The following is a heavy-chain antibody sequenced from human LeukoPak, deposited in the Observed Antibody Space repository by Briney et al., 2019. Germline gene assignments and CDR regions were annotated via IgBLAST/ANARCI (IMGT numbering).Heavy chain of an antibody. J-gene: IGHJ4*02. D-gene: IGHD6-13*01. Sequence: PSETLSLTCTVSGGSINRSNYYWGWIRQPPGKGLEWIGSIYYRRRNDYNPSLKSRVTISVDTSKNQFSLDLRFVTAADTAVYYCARHWSWYVDYWGQGTLVTVSS. CDR1: GGSINRSNYY. CDR3: ARHWSWYVDY. CDR2: IYYRRRN. V-gene: IGHV4-39*01.